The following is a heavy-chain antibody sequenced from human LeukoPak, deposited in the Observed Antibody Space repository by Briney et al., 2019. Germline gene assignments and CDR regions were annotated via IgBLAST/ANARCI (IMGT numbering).Heavy chain of an antibody. Sequence: ASVTFSCKASGYTFSDYYIHWVRQAPGQGPEWMGWINLNTGGTNYAQKFDGRLSMTRDTSINTAFMELSGLTFDDTAVYYCGSVRAILSYFDLWGRGTLVTVSS. CDR3: GSVRAILSYFDL. CDR2: INLNTGGT. CDR1: GYTFSDYY. V-gene: IGHV1-2*02. J-gene: IGHJ2*01.